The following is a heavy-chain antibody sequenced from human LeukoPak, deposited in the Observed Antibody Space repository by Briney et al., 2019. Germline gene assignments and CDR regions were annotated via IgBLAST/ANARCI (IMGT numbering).Heavy chain of an antibody. CDR2: INHSGNT. CDR1: GGSFSGYY. D-gene: IGHD6-13*01. J-gene: IGHJ4*02. V-gene: IGHV4-34*01. CDR3: ARGPVLYSSSSGSHFDY. Sequence: NPSETLSLTCAVYGGSFSGYYWSWIRQPPGKGLEWIGEINHSGNTNYNPSLKSRVTISVDTSKNQFSLKLSSVTAADTAVYYCARGPVLYSSSSGSHFDYWGQGTLVTVSS.